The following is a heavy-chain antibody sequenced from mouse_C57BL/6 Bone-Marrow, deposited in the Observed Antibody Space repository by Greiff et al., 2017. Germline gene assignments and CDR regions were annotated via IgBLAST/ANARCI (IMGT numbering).Heavy chain of an antibody. D-gene: IGHD1-1*01. Sequence: QVQLQQPGAELVKPGASVKLSCKASGYTFTSYWMQWVKQRPGQGLEWIGEIDPSDSYTNYNQKFKGKATLTVDTSSSTAYMQLSSLTSEDSAVYYCARGGYYGSRRDYAMDYWGQGTSVTVSS. CDR1: GYTFTSYW. J-gene: IGHJ4*01. CDR3: ARGGYYGSRRDYAMDY. CDR2: IDPSDSYT. V-gene: IGHV1-50*01.